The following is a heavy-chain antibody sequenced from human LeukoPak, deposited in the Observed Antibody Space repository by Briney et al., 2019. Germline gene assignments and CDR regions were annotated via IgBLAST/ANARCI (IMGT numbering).Heavy chain of an antibody. CDR2: IALADSDT. Sequence: GESLKISCRSSGYSFTTYWIGWVRQMPGKGLEWMGIIALADSDTRYGPSFQGQVTISADKSISTAYLQWSSLKASDTSIYYCARRVLSDAFDIWGQGTMVTASS. CDR1: GYSFTTYW. V-gene: IGHV5-51*01. D-gene: IGHD3-16*01. J-gene: IGHJ3*02. CDR3: ARRVLSDAFDI.